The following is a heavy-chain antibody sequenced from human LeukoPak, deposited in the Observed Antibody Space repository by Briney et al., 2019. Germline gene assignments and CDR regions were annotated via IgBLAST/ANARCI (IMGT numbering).Heavy chain of an antibody. J-gene: IGHJ5*02. CDR3: AKGRWFGELLPNWIDP. V-gene: IGHV3-23*01. CDR2: ISGSGGST. CDR1: GFTFSSYA. D-gene: IGHD3-10*01. Sequence: GASLRLSCAASGFTFSSYAMSWVRQAPEKGLEWVSAISGSGGSTYYADSVKGRFTISRDNSKNTLYLQMNSLRAEDTAVYYCAKGRWFGELLPNWIDPWGQGTLVTVSS.